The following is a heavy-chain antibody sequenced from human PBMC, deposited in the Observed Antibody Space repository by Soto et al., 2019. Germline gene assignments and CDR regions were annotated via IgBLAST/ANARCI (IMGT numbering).Heavy chain of an antibody. D-gene: IGHD4-17*01. J-gene: IGHJ4*02. Sequence: PSETLSVTCPVSGGTLSSYDWRWIRQPQGKGLEWIGYIYYSGSTNYNPSLKSRVTISVDTSKNQFSLKLSSVTAADTAVYYCASLLNDYGDYALDYWGQGTLVTVSS. CDR3: ASLLNDYGDYALDY. V-gene: IGHV4-59*08. CDR1: GGTLSSYD. CDR2: IYYSGST.